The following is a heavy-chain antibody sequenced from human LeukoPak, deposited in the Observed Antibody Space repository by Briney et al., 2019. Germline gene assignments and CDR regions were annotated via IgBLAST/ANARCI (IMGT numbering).Heavy chain of an antibody. CDR2: INHSGST. Sequence: PETLSLTCVVYGGSYSAYSWNWIRQSPGKGLEWIGEINHSGSTNLNPSLKSRVTISVDTSKNQFSLKLSSVTAADTAVYYCARVHYGDYAEYFQHWGQGTLVTVSS. J-gene: IGHJ1*01. CDR3: ARVHYGDYAEYFQH. CDR1: GGSYSAYS. D-gene: IGHD4-17*01. V-gene: IGHV4-34*01.